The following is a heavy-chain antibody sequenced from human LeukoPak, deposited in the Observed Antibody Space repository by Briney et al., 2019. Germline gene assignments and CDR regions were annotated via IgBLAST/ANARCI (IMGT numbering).Heavy chain of an antibody. Sequence: PSETLSLTCTVSGGSISNSSYYWGWIRQPPGKGLEWIGSIYYSGSTYYNPSLKSRVTISVDTSKNQFSLKLSSVTAADTAVYYCARVGSPGGYYMDVWGKGTTVTVSS. CDR1: GGSISNSSYY. V-gene: IGHV4-39*07. J-gene: IGHJ6*03. CDR3: ARVGSPGGYYMDV. D-gene: IGHD1-26*01. CDR2: IYYSGST.